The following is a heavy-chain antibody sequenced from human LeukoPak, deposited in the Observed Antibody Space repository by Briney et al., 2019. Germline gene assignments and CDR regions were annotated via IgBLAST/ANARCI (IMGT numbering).Heavy chain of an antibody. CDR3: ARGFPARRGAFDI. J-gene: IGHJ3*02. V-gene: IGHV3-30*03. D-gene: IGHD6-6*01. Sequence: GGSLRLSCAASGFTFSSSVMYWVRQAPGKGLEWVAVISNDGSHKYYADSVKGRFTISRDNAKNSLYLQMYSLRAEDTAVYYCARGFPARRGAFDIWGQGTKVTVSS. CDR2: ISNDGSHK. CDR1: GFTFSSSV.